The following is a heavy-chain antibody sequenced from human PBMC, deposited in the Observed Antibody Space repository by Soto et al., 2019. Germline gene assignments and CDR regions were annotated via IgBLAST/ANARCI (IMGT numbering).Heavy chain of an antibody. CDR2: IYYSGST. V-gene: IGHV4-39*07. Sequence: SETLSLTCTVSGGSISSSSYYWGWIRQPPGKGLEWIGSIYYSGSTYYNPSLKSRVTISVDTSKNQFSLKLSSVTAADTAVYYCARKEVGSQLIDYWGQGTLVTVSS. CDR1: GGSISSSSYY. J-gene: IGHJ4*02. CDR3: ARKEVGSQLIDY. D-gene: IGHD6-13*01.